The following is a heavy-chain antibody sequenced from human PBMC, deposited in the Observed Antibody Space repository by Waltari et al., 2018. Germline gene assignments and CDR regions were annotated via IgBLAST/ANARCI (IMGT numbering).Heavy chain of an antibody. V-gene: IGHV3-23*04. Sequence: EVQLVEYGGGLVQPGGSLRLSCAASGFTFSSYAMSWVRQAPGKGLEWVSAISVSGGSTCYAESVKGRFTISRDNSKNTLYLQMNSLGAEDTAVYYCAKPKGSYAPRDVWGKGTTVTVSS. D-gene: IGHD3-16*01. J-gene: IGHJ6*04. CDR3: AKPKGSYAPRDV. CDR1: GFTFSSYA. CDR2: ISVSGGST.